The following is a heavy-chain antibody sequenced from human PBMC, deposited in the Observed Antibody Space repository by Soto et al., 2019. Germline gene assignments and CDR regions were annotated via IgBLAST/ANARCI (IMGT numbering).Heavy chain of an antibody. CDR3: ARYFRGSGRYFFDY. CDR1: GFTFISSF. V-gene: IGHV3-7*03. CDR2: INQDGGGT. D-gene: IGHD6-19*01. Sequence: EVQLVESGGGLVQPGGSLRLSCVASGFTFISSFMGWVRQAPGKGLEWVANINQDGGGTYYVDSVEGRFTISRDNAKDSLYLQMNSLRGEDTVVYYCARYFRGSGRYFFDYWGQGTLVTVSS. J-gene: IGHJ4*02.